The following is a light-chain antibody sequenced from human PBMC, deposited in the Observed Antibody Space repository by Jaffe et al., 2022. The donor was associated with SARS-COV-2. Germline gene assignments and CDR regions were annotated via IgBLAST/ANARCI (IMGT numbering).Light chain of an antibody. V-gene: IGLV2-23*01. CDR3: CSYGGYNTWV. CDR2: EGS. Sequence: SALTQPASVSGSAGQSITISCTGTSSDVGAYNLVSWYQQHPGKAPKHMIYEGSKRPSGVSNRFSGSKSGNTASLTISGLQAEDEADYYCCSYGGYNTWVFGGGTELTVL. CDR1: SSDVGAYNL. J-gene: IGLJ3*02.